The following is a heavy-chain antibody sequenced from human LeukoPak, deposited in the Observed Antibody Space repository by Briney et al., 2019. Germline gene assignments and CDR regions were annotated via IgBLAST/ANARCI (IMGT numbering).Heavy chain of an antibody. Sequence: SETLSLTCAVYGGSFSGYYWSWIRQPQGKGLEWIGEINHSGSTNYNPSLKSRVTISVDTSKNQFSLKLSSVTAADTAVYYCARSDSSGYSDYWGQGTLVTVSS. CDR1: GGSFSGYY. J-gene: IGHJ4*02. V-gene: IGHV4-34*01. CDR3: ARSDSSGYSDY. CDR2: INHSGST. D-gene: IGHD3-22*01.